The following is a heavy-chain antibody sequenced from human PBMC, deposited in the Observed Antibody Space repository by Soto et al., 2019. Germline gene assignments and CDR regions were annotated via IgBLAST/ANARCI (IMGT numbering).Heavy chain of an antibody. J-gene: IGHJ6*03. D-gene: IGHD6-13*01. Sequence: QVQLQESGPGLVKPSETLSLTCTVSGGSISPYYWSWIRPPPGKGLEWIGYVYYSGNTNYNPSPESRVTISVAASRNHFALNLTTATAADKAVYYCARKGAAASYAHYYMDVWGRGTAVTVSS. CDR2: VYYSGNT. CDR3: ARKGAAASYAHYYMDV. V-gene: IGHV4-59*01. CDR1: GGSISPYY.